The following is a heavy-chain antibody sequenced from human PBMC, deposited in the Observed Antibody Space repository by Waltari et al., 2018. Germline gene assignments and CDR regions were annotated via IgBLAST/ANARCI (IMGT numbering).Heavy chain of an antibody. CDR1: GGSFSGYY. CDR3: ARGGYCSSTSCYFPGPFFI. Sequence: QVQLQQWGAGLLKPSETLSLTCAVYGGSFSGYYWSWIRQPPGKGLEWIGEINHSGSTNYNPSLKSRVTISVDTSKNQFSLKLSSVTAADTAVYYCARGGYCSSTSCYFPGPFFIWGQGTMVTVSS. J-gene: IGHJ3*02. CDR2: INHSGST. D-gene: IGHD2-2*01. V-gene: IGHV4-34*01.